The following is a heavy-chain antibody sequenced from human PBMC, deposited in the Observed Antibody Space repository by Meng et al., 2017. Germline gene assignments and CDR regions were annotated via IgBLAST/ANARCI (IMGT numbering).Heavy chain of an antibody. D-gene: IGHD1-1*01. CDR3: TNDRINH. Sequence: VRLGGFGGGFVPPGGPLGRSCAASGFTFTDHWMHCVRQGPGKGLVWVSRINRDGTKPTYADSVNGRFTISRDNAKNTLYLQMNKLRAEDTAFYYCTNDRINHWGQGALVTVSS. J-gene: IGHJ1*01. V-gene: IGHV3-74*01. CDR1: GFTFTDHW. CDR2: INRDGTKP.